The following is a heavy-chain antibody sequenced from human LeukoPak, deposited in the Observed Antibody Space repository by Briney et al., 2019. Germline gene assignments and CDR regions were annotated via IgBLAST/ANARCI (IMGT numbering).Heavy chain of an antibody. V-gene: IGHV3-53*01. J-gene: IGHJ3*02. CDR2: IYSGGVT. CDR1: GFTFTTNY. Sequence: PGGSLRLSCAASGFTFTTNYMTWVRQAPGRGLEWVSVIYSGGVTKYADSVKGRFTISRDTSKNTVYLQIKSLRAEDTAVYYCVRGNSRDGFDIWGQGTMVTVSS. CDR3: VRGNSRDGFDI. D-gene: IGHD6-13*01.